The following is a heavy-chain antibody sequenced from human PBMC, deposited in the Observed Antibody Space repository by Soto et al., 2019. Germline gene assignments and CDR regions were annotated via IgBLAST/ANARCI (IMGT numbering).Heavy chain of an antibody. CDR1: GFTFSSYA. CDR2: ISINGGGT. J-gene: IGHJ4*02. Sequence: PGGSLRLSCAASGFTFSSYAITWVRQAPGRGLERVSSISINGGGTYYADSVKGRFTVSRDNSESSLYLQMNSLRAEDTAVYYCAKVPNWGSHYYFDYWGQGSLVTVSS. D-gene: IGHD7-27*01. CDR3: AKVPNWGSHYYFDY. V-gene: IGHV3-23*01.